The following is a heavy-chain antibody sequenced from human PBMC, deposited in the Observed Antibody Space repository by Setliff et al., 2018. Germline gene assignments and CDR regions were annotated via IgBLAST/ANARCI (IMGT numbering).Heavy chain of an antibody. CDR2: TKTDGSEK. CDR1: GFTFSNYW. CDR3: ASTYYYGSGSRYAFDI. D-gene: IGHD3-10*01. V-gene: IGHV3-7*03. J-gene: IGHJ3*02. Sequence: PGGSLRLSCAASGFTFSNYWMSWVRQAPGKGLECVANTKTDGSEKYYSDSVEGRFTISRDNINNILYLYMNSLRAEDTAVYYCASTYYYGSGSRYAFDIWGQGTMVTVSS.